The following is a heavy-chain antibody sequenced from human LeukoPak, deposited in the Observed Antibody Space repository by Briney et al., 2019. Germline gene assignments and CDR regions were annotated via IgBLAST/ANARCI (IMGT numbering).Heavy chain of an antibody. CDR1: GESFSDHH. CDR3: AAAFDY. CDR2: TYYSGST. D-gene: IGHD6-25*01. J-gene: IGHJ4*02. Sequence: SETLSLTCAVYGESFSDHHWTWIRQPPGKGLEWIGNTYYSGSTYYNPSLKSRVTISVDTSKNQFSLELSSVTAADTAVYYCAAAFDYWGQGTLVTVSS. V-gene: IGHV4-34*01.